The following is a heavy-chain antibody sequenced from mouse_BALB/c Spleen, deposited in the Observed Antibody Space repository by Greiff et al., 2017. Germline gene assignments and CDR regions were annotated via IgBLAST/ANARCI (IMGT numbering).Heavy chain of an antibody. CDR3: SREGYRLFDY. V-gene: IGHV5-6-5*01. D-gene: IGHD3-1*01. Sequence: EVKVVESGGGLVKPGGSLKLSCAASGFTFSSYAMSWVRQTPEKRLEWVASISSGGSTYYPDSVKGRFTISRDNARNILYLQMSSLRSEDTAMYYCSREGYRLFDYWGQGTTPTVSS. CDR1: GFTFSSYA. J-gene: IGHJ2*01. CDR2: ISSGGST.